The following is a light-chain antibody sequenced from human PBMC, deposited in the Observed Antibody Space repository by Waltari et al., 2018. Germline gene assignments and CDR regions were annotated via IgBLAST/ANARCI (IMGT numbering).Light chain of an antibody. J-gene: IGKJ4*01. Sequence: EIVLTQSPGTLSLSPGDRATLSCRATQSVSSTYLAWYQQKPGRAPSLLIYDASNRAAGIPARFSGSGSGTDFTLTISGLEPEDFAVYYCQQRYIGLTFGGGTKV. V-gene: IGKV3-11*01. CDR1: QSVSSTY. CDR3: QQRYIGLT. CDR2: DAS.